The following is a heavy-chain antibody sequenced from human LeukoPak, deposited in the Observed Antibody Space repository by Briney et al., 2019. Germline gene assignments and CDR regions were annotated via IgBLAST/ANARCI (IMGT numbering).Heavy chain of an antibody. CDR1: GFTFSDYY. CDR2: ISSSSSYT. CDR3: ARVRYYDSSSYHDH. J-gene: IGHJ5*02. D-gene: IGHD3-22*01. Sequence: GGSLSLSCAASGFTFSDYYMSWIRQAPGKGLEWVSYISSSSSYTNYADSVKGRFTISRDNAKNSLYLQMNSLRAEDTAVYYCARVRYYDSSSYHDHWGQGTLVTVSS. V-gene: IGHV3-11*06.